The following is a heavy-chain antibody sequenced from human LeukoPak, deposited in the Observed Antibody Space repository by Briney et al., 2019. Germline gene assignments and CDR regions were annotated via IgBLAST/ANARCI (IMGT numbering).Heavy chain of an antibody. V-gene: IGHV3-21*01. D-gene: IGHD3-16*01. CDR3: TRAVGNYAYTDAFDI. CDR1: GFTFTTST. J-gene: IGHJ3*02. Sequence: PGGSLRLSCAASGFTFTTSTMNWVRQAPGKGLEWVSSISSSGSYIFYADSVKGRFTISRDDAKNSLYLQMNSLRAEDSAIYYCTRAVGNYAYTDAFDIWGQETMATASS. CDR2: ISSSGSYI.